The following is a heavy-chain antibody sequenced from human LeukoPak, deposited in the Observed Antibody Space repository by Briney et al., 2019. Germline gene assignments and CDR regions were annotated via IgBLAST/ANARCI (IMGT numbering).Heavy chain of an antibody. D-gene: IGHD1-26*01. Sequence: GGSLRLSCAASGFTFSSYSMNWVRQAPGKGLEWVSTISGGGGSTYYADSVKGRFTISRDNSKNTLYLQVNSLRAEDTAVYYCAKGGKWDVTPFDYWGQGTLVTVPS. J-gene: IGHJ4*02. CDR3: AKGGKWDVTPFDY. CDR1: GFTFSSYS. V-gene: IGHV3-23*01. CDR2: ISGGGGST.